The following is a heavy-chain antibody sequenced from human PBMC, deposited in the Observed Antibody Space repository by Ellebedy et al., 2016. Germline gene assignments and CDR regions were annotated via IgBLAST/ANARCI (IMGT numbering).Heavy chain of an antibody. V-gene: IGHV1-69*04. CDR2: IIPILGIT. CDR1: GGTFSSYA. J-gene: IGHJ4*02. CDR3: AREGYCSGGSCPHDNFDY. Sequence: ASVKVSCKASGGTFSSYAISWVRQAPGQGLEWMGRIIPILGITNYAQKFQGRVTITADKSTSTVYMELSSLRSEDTAVYYCAREGYCSGGSCPHDNFDYWGQGTLVTVSS. D-gene: IGHD2-15*01.